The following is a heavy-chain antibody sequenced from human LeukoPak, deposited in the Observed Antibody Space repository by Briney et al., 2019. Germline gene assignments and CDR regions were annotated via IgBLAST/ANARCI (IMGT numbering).Heavy chain of an antibody. CDR1: GYTFTGYY. J-gene: IGHJ4*02. D-gene: IGHD4-23*01. V-gene: IGHV1-2*02. CDR2: INPNSGGT. CDR3: ARDWEYGGNSNFDY. Sequence: GASVKVSCRAFGYTFTGYYIHWVRQAPGQGLEWMGWINPNSGGTNYAQKFQGRVTMTRDTSISTSYMELSSLRSDDTAVYYCARDWEYGGNSNFDYWGQGTLVTVSS.